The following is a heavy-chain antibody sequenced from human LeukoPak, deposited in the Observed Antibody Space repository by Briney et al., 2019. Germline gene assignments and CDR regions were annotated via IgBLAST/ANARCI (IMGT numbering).Heavy chain of an antibody. Sequence: QSGGSLRLSCAASTFIVSSSHMTWVRQTPGKGLEWVSVVYSSGSTFHADSVKGRFTISRDNSRNTPYLQMNSLRAEDTAVYYCARGRNYFPIDYWGQGTLVTVSS. CDR1: TFIVSSSH. CDR2: VYSSGST. CDR3: ARGRNYFPIDY. V-gene: IGHV3-53*01. D-gene: IGHD3-9*01. J-gene: IGHJ4*02.